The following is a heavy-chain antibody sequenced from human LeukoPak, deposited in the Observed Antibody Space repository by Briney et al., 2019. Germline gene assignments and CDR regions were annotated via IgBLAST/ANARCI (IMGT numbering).Heavy chain of an antibody. D-gene: IGHD2-2*01. CDR2: IYHSGST. CDR3: ARNLRAAKGGTFDY. J-gene: IGHJ4*02. Sequence: PSETLSLTCTVSGGSISSGGYYWSWIRQPPGKGPEWIGYIYHSGSTYYNPSLKSRATISVDRSKNQFSLKLSSVTAADTAVYYCARNLRAAKGGTFDYWGQGTLVTVSS. V-gene: IGHV4-30-2*01. CDR1: GGSISSGGYY.